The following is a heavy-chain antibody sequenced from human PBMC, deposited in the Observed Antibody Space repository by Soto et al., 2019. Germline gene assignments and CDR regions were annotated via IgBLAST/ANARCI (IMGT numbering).Heavy chain of an antibody. V-gene: IGHV4-30-4*01. CDR2: IYYSGST. D-gene: IGHD5-18*01. Sequence: SETLSLTCTVSGVPIRTDDYYWTWIRQPPGKGLEWIGYIYYSGSTYYNWSLKSRVTISIDTSKNQFSLKLSSVTAADTAVYYCARHCRVDTAMAIDYWGPGTLVTVSS. J-gene: IGHJ4*02. CDR1: GVPIRTDDYY. CDR3: ARHCRVDTAMAIDY.